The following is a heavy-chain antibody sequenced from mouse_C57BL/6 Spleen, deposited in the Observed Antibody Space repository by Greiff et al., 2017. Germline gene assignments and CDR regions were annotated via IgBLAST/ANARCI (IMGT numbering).Heavy chain of an antibody. CDR2: IYPRDGST. Sequence: VQLQQSGPELVKPGASVKLSCKASGYTFTSYDINWVKQRPGQGLEWIGWIYPRDGSTKYNEKFKGKATLTVDTSSSTAYMELHSLTSEDSAVYFCARHDYDEYYYAMDYWGQGTSVTVSS. D-gene: IGHD2-4*01. J-gene: IGHJ4*01. CDR3: ARHDYDEYYYAMDY. V-gene: IGHV1-85*01. CDR1: GYTFTSYD.